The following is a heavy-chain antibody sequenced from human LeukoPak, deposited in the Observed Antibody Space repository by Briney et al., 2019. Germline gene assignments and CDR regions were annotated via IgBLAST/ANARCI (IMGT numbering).Heavy chain of an antibody. CDR3: ARGNQLAYYFDY. J-gene: IGHJ4*02. D-gene: IGHD2-2*01. CDR1: GFTFSSYE. V-gene: IGHV3-48*03. Sequence: PGGSLGLSCAASGFTFSSYEMNWVRQAPGKGLEWVSYISSSGSTIYYADSVKGRFTISRDNAKNSLYLQMNSLRAEDTAVYYCARGNQLAYYFDYWGQGTLVTVSS. CDR2: ISSSGSTI.